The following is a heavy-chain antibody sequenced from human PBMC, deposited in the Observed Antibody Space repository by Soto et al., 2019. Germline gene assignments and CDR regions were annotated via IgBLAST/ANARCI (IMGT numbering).Heavy chain of an antibody. V-gene: IGHV3-74*01. J-gene: IGHJ4*02. CDR3: VRGSVYNWRGDF. CDR2: INGDGSTT. Sequence: EVQLVVSGGDLIQPGGSLRLSCAASGFTFSNYWMHWVRQAPGKGLVWVSRINGDGSTTSYADSVKGRSAISRDNYQNTLSLQMNSLRAEDTAVYYCVRGSVYNWRGDFWGQGTLVTVSS. CDR1: GFTFSNYW. D-gene: IGHD1-20*01.